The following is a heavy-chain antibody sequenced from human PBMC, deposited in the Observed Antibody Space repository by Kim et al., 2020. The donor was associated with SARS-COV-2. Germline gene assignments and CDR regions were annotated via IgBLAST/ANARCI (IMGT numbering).Heavy chain of an antibody. V-gene: IGHV4-39*01. CDR3: ARLMAPPGGSDY. D-gene: IGHD1-26*01. CDR1: LGSISITNYY. CDR2: IDYSGRT. Sequence: SETLSLTCSVSLGSISITNYYWGWIRQPPGKGLEWIGSIDYSGRTYYSPSLESRVTMSVDTSKNQFSLRLTSVTAADTAVYYCARLMAPPGGSDYWGQGT. J-gene: IGHJ4*03.